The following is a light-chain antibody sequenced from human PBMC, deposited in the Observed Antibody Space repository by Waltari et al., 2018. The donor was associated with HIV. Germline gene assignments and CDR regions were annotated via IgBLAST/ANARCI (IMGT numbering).Light chain of an antibody. CDR1: NLESIT. CDR2: YDS. V-gene: IGLV3-21*04. Sequence: SYVLTQPPSVSVAPGKTARITCVGNNLESITVPWYQQKPGQPPVLVIYYDSDRPSGIPERFSGSNSGNTATLTISRVEAGDEADYYCQVWDNNSEHPGVVFGGGTKLTVL. J-gene: IGLJ2*01. CDR3: QVWDNNSEHPGVV.